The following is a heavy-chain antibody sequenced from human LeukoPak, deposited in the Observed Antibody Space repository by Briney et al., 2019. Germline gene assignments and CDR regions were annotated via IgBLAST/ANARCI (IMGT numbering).Heavy chain of an antibody. V-gene: IGHV3-30*02. J-gene: IGHJ4*02. CDR1: GFTSSVYA. CDR2: LRFDGSSE. Sequence: GGSLRLSCAASGFTSSVYAMHWVRQPPGKGLEWVAFLRFDGSSEKYADSVKGRFTISRDKSKNTLYLQMNSLRAEDTAVYYCAKDRGDFPPYFDYWGQGTLVTVSS. CDR3: AKDRGDFPPYFDY. D-gene: IGHD2-21*02.